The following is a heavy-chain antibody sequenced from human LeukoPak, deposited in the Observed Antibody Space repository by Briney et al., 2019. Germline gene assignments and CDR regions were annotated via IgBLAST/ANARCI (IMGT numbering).Heavy chain of an antibody. J-gene: IGHJ3*02. CDR1: GGTFSSYA. Sequence: GASVKVSCKASGGTFSSYAISWVRQAPGQGLEWMGGIIPIFGTANYAQKFQGRVTITADKSTSTAYMELSSLRSEDTAVYYCASTYYYDSSGYYYALPGSAFDIWGQGTMVTVSS. CDR2: IIPIFGTA. V-gene: IGHV1-69*06. CDR3: ASTYYYDSSGYYYALPGSAFDI. D-gene: IGHD3-22*01.